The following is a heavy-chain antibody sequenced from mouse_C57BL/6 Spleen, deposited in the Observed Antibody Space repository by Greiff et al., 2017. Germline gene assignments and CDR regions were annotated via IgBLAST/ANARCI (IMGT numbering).Heavy chain of an antibody. Sequence: QVQLQQPGAELVMPGASVKLSCKASGYTFTSYWMHWVKQRPGKGLEWIGEIDPSDSYTNYNQKFKGKSTLTVDKSSSTAYMQLSSLTSEYSAVYYCSSYCYGSSSYFDVWGTGTTVTVSS. CDR1: GYTFTSYW. V-gene: IGHV1-69*01. CDR2: IDPSDSYT. J-gene: IGHJ1*03. CDR3: SSYCYGSSSYFDV. D-gene: IGHD1-1*01.